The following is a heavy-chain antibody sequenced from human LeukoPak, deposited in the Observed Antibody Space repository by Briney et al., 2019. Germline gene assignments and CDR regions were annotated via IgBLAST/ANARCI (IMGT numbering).Heavy chain of an antibody. J-gene: IGHJ4*02. CDR1: GYTFTNYW. D-gene: IGHD7-27*01. Sequence: GESLKVSCKGSGYTFTNYWIGWVRQMPGKGLEWMGMIYPGDSDTRYSPSFQGHVTISADKSITTAYLQWSSLKASDTAMYYCARPTGDRGYFDYWGQGTLVTVSS. V-gene: IGHV5-51*01. CDR2: IYPGDSDT. CDR3: ARPTGDRGYFDY.